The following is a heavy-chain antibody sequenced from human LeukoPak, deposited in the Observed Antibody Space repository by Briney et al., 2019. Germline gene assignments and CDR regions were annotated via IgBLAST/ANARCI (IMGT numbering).Heavy chain of an antibody. CDR2: IYYSGNT. D-gene: IGHD3-3*01. J-gene: IGHJ4*02. Sequence: SGTLSLTCAVSGDSISTSNSYWVWIRRPPGKGLEWVGSIYYSGNTYYNPSLKSRVTISVDTSKNQFSLKHTSVTAADTAVYYCARQTGVGLFILPGGQGTLVTVSS. CDR1: GDSISTSNSY. CDR3: ARQTGVGLFILP. V-gene: IGHV4-39*01.